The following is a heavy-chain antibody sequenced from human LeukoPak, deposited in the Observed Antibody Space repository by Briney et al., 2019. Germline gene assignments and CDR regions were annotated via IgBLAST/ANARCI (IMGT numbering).Heavy chain of an antibody. Sequence: SETLSLTCAVYGGSFSGYYWSWIRQPPGKGLEWIGEINHSGSTNYNPSLKSRVTISVDTSKSQFSLKLSSVTAADTAVYYCARGINYYDSSGYYYELDHWGQGTLVTVSS. J-gene: IGHJ4*02. CDR2: INHSGST. CDR3: ARGINYYDSSGYYYELDH. V-gene: IGHV4-34*01. CDR1: GGSFSGYY. D-gene: IGHD3-22*01.